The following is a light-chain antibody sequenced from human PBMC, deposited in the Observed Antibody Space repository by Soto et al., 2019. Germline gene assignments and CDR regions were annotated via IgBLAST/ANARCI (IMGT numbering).Light chain of an antibody. CDR3: QQYGSSPPYT. CDR2: GSS. CDR1: ENVSNNY. J-gene: IGKJ2*01. V-gene: IGKV3-20*01. Sequence: EVVLTQSPGTLSLSPGERATLSCRASENVSNNYLAWYQQKPGQAPRLLIFGSSDRAAGIPDRFSGSGSGTDFTLTISRLEPEDFAVYYCQQYGSSPPYTFGQGTKVEIK.